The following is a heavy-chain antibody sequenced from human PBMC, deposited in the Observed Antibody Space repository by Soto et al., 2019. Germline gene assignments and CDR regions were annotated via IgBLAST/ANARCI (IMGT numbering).Heavy chain of an antibody. D-gene: IGHD4-17*01. V-gene: IGHV4-31*03. CDR1: VDSITSGAYY. CDR3: ATAVHIGDYEES. Sequence: TLSLTCIVSVDSITSGAYYWSWIRQTPGKGLEHIGYIYDTGNTFYNPSLRGRLTMSIDTSKKEVSLKLSSLTAADTAIYYCATAVHIGDYEESWGQGALVTVYS. J-gene: IGHJ4*02. CDR2: IYDTGNT.